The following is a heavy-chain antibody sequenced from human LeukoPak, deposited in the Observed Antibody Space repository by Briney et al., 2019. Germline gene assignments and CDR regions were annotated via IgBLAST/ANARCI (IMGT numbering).Heavy chain of an antibody. J-gene: IGHJ4*02. V-gene: IGHV3-33*06. Sequence: PGGSLRLSWAASGFTFSSYGMHWVRQAPGKGLEWVAVIWYDGSNKYYAGSVEGRFTISRDNSKNTLYLQMNSLRAEDTAVYYCAKGRLYWGSRMGISGFDYWGQGTLVTVSS. CDR3: AKGRLYWGSRMGISGFDY. D-gene: IGHD7-27*01. CDR1: GFTFSSYG. CDR2: IWYDGSNK.